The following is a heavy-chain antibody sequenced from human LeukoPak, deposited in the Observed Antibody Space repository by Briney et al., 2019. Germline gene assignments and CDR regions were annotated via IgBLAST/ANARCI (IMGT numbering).Heavy chain of an antibody. CDR3: ARVRRPLAGTYYFDY. CDR1: GGSISSGDYY. Sequence: PSQTLSLTCTVSGGSISSGDYYWSWIRQPPGKGLEWIGYIYYTGSTYYNPSLKSRVTMSVDTSKNQFSLKLSSVTAADTAVYYCARVRRPLAGTYYFDYWGQGTLVTVSS. J-gene: IGHJ4*02. CDR2: IYYTGST. D-gene: IGHD3-10*01. V-gene: IGHV4-30-4*01.